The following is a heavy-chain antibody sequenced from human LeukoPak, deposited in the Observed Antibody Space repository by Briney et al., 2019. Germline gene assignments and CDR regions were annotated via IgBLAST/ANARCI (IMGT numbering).Heavy chain of an antibody. CDR1: GFTFSSSW. CDR3: AKDFSAHYENSGYYYYYGMDV. V-gene: IGHV3-7*01. D-gene: IGHD3-22*01. CDR2: IKEDGTAK. Sequence: GGSLRLSCAASGFTFSSSWMAWVRQAPGKGLEWVGNIKEDGTAKNYVVSVRGRFTISRDNAKNSLYLQMNSLRAEDTAVYYCAKDFSAHYENSGYYYYYGMDVWGQGTTVTVSS. J-gene: IGHJ6*02.